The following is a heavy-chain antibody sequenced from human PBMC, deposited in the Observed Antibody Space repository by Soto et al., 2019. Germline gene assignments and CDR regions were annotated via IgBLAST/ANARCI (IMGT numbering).Heavy chain of an antibody. V-gene: IGHV4-30-4*01. Sequence: QVQLQESGPGLVKPSQTLSLTCTVSGGSISNADYYWSGVRQPPGKGLEWIGYIYYSGSSFFNPSLKSRVTMSKDTSKNQFSLRLTSVTAADTAVYYCARAIVVTVGGMDVWGRGTTVTVSS. D-gene: IGHD5-12*01. CDR2: IYYSGSS. J-gene: IGHJ6*02. CDR3: ARAIVVTVGGMDV. CDR1: GGSISNADYY.